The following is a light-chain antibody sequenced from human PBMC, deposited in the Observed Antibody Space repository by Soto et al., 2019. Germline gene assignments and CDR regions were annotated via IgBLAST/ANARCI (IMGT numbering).Light chain of an antibody. CDR2: GAS. J-gene: IGKJ1*01. CDR1: QSVSSSY. V-gene: IGKV3-20*01. CDR3: QQYSVSPWT. Sequence: EIVLTQSPGTLSLSPGERATLSCRASQSVSSSYLAWYQQKPGQAPRLLIYGASSRATGIPDRFSGSGSGTDVTLTISGLEPEDFAVYYCQQYSVSPWTFGQGTKVEIK.